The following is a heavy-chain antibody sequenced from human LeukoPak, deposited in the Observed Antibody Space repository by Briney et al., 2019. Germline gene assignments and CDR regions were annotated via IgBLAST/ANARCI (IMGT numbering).Heavy chain of an antibody. CDR2: IRYDGSNK. CDR3: AKNSGSYYSDWFDP. CDR1: GFTLSLHW. J-gene: IGHJ5*02. D-gene: IGHD3-10*01. Sequence: GGSLRLSCAASGFTLSLHWMTWVRQAPGKGLEWVAFIRYDGSNKYYADSVKGRFTISRDNSKNTLYLQMNSLRAEDTAVYYCAKNSGSYYSDWFDPWGQGTLVTVSS. V-gene: IGHV3-30*02.